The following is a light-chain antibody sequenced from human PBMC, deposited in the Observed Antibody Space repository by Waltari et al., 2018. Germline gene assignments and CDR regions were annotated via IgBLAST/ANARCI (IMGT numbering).Light chain of an antibody. CDR3: QQYNGYFTWT. CDR2: GAS. Sequence: DVQMTQSPSTLSASVGDRVTLTCRASQNIRDLLAWYQQRPGKAPRLLIYGASTLQTGVPARFSGSGSGTEFTLTINSLQPDDFATYYCQQYNGYFTWTFGQGTKVEIK. V-gene: IGKV1-5*01. CDR1: QNIRDL. J-gene: IGKJ1*01.